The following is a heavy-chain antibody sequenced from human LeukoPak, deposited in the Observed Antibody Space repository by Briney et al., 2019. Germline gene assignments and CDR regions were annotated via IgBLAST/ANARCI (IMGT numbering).Heavy chain of an antibody. D-gene: IGHD5-18*01. CDR3: ARDHGYSYGRVGYYYYGMDV. V-gene: IGHV3-30-3*01. J-gene: IGHJ6*02. CDR1: GFTFSSYA. CDR2: ISYDGSNK. Sequence: SGGSLRLSCAASGFTFSSYAMHWVRQAPGKGLEWVAVISYDGSNKYYADSVKGRFTISRDNSKNTLYLQMNSLRAEDTAVYYCARDHGYSYGRVGYYYYGMDVWGQGTTVTVSS.